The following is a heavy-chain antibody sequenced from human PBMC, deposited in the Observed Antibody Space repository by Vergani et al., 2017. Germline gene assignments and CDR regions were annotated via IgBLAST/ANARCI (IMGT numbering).Heavy chain of an antibody. CDR2: ITPFNGNT. D-gene: IGHD1-1*01. V-gene: IGHV1-45*02. J-gene: IGHJ3*02. Sequence: QMQLVQSGAEVKKTGSSVKVSCKASGYTFTYRYLHWVRQAPGQALEWMGWITPFNGNTNYAQKFQDRVTITRDRSMSTAYMELSSLRSEDTAMYYCASATTGHDAFDIWGQGTMVTVSS. CDR3: ASATTGHDAFDI. CDR1: GYTFTYRY.